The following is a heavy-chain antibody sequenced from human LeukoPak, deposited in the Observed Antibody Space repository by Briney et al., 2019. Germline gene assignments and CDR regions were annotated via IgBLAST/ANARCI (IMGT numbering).Heavy chain of an antibody. CDR3: AKDQSSHYYDILTGYYLDGYFDY. Sequence: GGSLRLSCAASGFTFSSLAMSWVRQAPGKGLEWVAFIRYDGSNKYYADSVKGRFTISRENSKNTLYLQMNSLRAEDTAVYYCAKDQSSHYYDILTGYYLDGYFDYWGQGTLVTVSS. CDR2: IRYDGSNK. D-gene: IGHD3-9*01. J-gene: IGHJ4*02. CDR1: GFTFSSLA. V-gene: IGHV3-30*02.